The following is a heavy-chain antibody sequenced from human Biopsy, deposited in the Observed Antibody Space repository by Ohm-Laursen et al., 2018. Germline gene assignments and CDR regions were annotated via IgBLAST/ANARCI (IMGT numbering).Heavy chain of an antibody. CDR3: ARQEFATSPLDY. CDR1: GCSISRSSYY. Sequence: SDTLSLTCTVTGCSISRSSYYWDWIRQPPGKGLEWIGSIYYSGSTYYNPSLKSQVTISADRSKNQFSLKLTSVAAADTAMYYCARQEFATSPLDYWGQGSLVTVSS. V-gene: IGHV4-39*01. CDR2: IYYSGST. J-gene: IGHJ4*02. D-gene: IGHD3-10*01.